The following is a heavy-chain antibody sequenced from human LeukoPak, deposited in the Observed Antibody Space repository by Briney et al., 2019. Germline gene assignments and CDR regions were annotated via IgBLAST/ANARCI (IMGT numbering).Heavy chain of an antibody. CDR2: IYYSGST. V-gene: IGHV4-39*07. Sequence: PSETLSLTCTVSGGSISSSSYYWGWIRQPPGKGLEWIGSIYYSGSTYYNPSLKSRVTISVDTSKNQFSLKLSSVTAADTAVYYCASTSTYSGSPYWGQGTLVTVSS. D-gene: IGHD1-26*01. J-gene: IGHJ4*02. CDR3: ASTSTYSGSPY. CDR1: GGSISSSSYY.